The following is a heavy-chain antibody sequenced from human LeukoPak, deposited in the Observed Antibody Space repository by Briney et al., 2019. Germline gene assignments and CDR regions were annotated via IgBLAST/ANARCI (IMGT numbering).Heavy chain of an antibody. V-gene: IGHV4-59*12. CDR2: IYYTGST. J-gene: IGHJ5*02. CDR3: VRGPFGNDAGA. D-gene: IGHD1-1*01. Sequence: SETLSLTCTVSGGVIRTYYWSWIRQPPGKGLEYIGYIYYTGSTTYNPSLESRVTMSVDTSKNQFSLQLTSVTAADAAVYYCVRGPFGNDAGAWGQGTRVTVSS. CDR1: GGVIRTYY.